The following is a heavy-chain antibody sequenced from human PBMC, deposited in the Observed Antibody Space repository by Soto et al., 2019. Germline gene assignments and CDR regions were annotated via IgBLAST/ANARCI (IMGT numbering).Heavy chain of an antibody. D-gene: IGHD6-19*01. CDR1: GFTFSDYY. CDR2: ISSSSSYT. CDR3: ARVIAVAGTDYFDY. Sequence: GSQRLSCAASGFTFSDYYMSWIRQAPGKGLEWVSYISSSSSYTNYADSVKGRFTISRDNAKNSLYLQMNSLRAEDTAVYYCARVIAVAGTDYFDYWGQGTLVTVSS. J-gene: IGHJ4*02. V-gene: IGHV3-11*06.